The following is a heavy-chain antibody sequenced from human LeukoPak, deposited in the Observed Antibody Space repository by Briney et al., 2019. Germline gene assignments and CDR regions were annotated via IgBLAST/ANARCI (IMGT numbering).Heavy chain of an antibody. J-gene: IGHJ4*02. V-gene: IGHV3-21*01. D-gene: IGHD3-22*01. CDR1: GFTFSSYA. Sequence: GGSLRLSCAASGFTFSSYAMSWVRQAPGKGLEWVSSISRSSSYRYYADSVKGRFTISRDNAKTSLYLQMNSLRAEDTAVYYCARIADYDGSVFYDVDYWGQGTLVTVSS. CDR2: ISRSSSYR. CDR3: ARIADYDGSVFYDVDY.